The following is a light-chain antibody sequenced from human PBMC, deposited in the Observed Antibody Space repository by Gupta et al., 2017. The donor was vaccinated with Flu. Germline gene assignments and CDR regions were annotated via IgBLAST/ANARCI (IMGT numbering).Light chain of an antibody. CDR3: AAWDRALSAVV. CDR2: DSN. CDR1: TSNIGKNS. J-gene: IGLJ3*02. V-gene: IGLV1-51*01. Sequence: SVLTQPPSMSAAPGQVVTISFPGSTSNIGKNSVSWYQQLPGASPQLLIFDSNKRPSEISDRFSASKSGSSATLDITGLQTGDEADYYCAAWDRALSAVVFGGGTRLTVL.